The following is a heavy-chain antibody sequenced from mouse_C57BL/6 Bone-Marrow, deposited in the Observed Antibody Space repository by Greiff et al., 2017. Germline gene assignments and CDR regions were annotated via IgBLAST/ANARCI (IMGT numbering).Heavy chain of an antibody. CDR2: INPSSGYT. CDR3: AIYYYGSSGDY. J-gene: IGHJ2*01. CDR1: GYTFTSYW. Sequence: VQLQQSGADLVKPGASVKLSCKASGYTFTSYWMHWVKQRPGQGLEWIGYINPSSGYTKYNQKFKDKATLTADQSSSTAYMQLSSLTYEDSAVYYCAIYYYGSSGDYGGQGTALTVSS. V-gene: IGHV1-7*01. D-gene: IGHD1-1*01.